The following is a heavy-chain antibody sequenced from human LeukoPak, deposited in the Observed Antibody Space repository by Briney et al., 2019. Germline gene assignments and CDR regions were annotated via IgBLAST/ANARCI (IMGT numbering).Heavy chain of an antibody. D-gene: IGHD6-6*01. CDR2: IKQDGSEK. J-gene: IGHJ4*02. CDR1: GFTFSSYW. Sequence: PGGSLRLSCAASGFTFSSYWMSWVRQAPGKGLEWVANIKQDGSEKYYVDSVKGRFTISRDNAKNSLYLQMNSLRAEDKAVYYCARRFYSSSSSPDYWGQGTLVTVSS. CDR3: ARRFYSSSSSPDY. V-gene: IGHV3-7*01.